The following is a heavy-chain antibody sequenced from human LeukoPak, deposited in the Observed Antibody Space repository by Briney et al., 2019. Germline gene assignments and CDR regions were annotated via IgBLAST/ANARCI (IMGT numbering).Heavy chain of an antibody. D-gene: IGHD5-18*01. CDR1: GGSISSSSYY. CDR2: IYYSGST. J-gene: IGHJ4*02. CDR3: ARGFPVTRGYSYAPIDC. Sequence: SETLSLTCTVSGGSISSSSYYWGWIRQPPGKGLEWIGSIYYSGSTYYNPSLKSRVTISVDTSKNQFSLKLSSVTAADTAVYYCARGFPVTRGYSYAPIDCWGQGTLVTVSS. V-gene: IGHV4-39*01.